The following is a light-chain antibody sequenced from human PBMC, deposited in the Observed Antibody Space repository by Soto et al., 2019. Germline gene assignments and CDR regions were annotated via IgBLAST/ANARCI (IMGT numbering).Light chain of an antibody. Sequence: EIVLPQSPATLSLSPGESATLSCRASQSLSSSSFAWYQQKPGQAPRLLISGASSRAADIPDRFSGSGSGTDFTLTINRLEPEEFAVYHCQQYDSSPRTVGQGTKVDIK. J-gene: IGKJ1*01. CDR2: GAS. V-gene: IGKV3-20*01. CDR3: QQYDSSPRT. CDR1: QSLSSSS.